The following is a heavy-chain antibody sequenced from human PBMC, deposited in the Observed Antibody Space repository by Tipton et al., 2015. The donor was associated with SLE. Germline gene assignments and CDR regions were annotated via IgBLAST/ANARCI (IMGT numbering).Heavy chain of an antibody. CDR3: ATRQGSGWYQSFDY. CDR2: IKEDGSEK. J-gene: IGHJ4*02. V-gene: IGHV3-7*01. D-gene: IGHD6-19*01. CDR1: GFTFETYG. Sequence: SLRLSCEASGFTFETYGMQWVRLAPGKGLEWLANIKEDGSEKSYVDSVKGRFTISRDNAKNSLYLQMDNLRPEDTAVYYCATRQGSGWYQSFDYWGQGSLVTVSS.